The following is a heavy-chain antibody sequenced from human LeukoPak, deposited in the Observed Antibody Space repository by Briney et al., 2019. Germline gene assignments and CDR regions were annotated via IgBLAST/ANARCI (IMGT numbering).Heavy chain of an antibody. CDR1: GFTFSNYG. Sequence: PGGSLRPSCAASGFTFSNYGMHWVRQAPGKGLEWLSYISTSSSYIYYADSVKGRFTVSRDNAMNSLFLQMNSLIAEDTAVYYCARVGIRFLEQYYFDYWGQGTLVTVSS. V-gene: IGHV3-21*01. CDR3: ARVGIRFLEQYYFDY. D-gene: IGHD3-3*01. J-gene: IGHJ4*02. CDR2: ISTSSSYI.